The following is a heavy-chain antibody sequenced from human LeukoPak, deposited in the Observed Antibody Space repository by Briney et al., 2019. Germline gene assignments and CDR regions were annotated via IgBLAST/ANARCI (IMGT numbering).Heavy chain of an antibody. J-gene: IGHJ4*02. CDR2: ISAYNGNT. Sequence: GASVKVSCKASGYTFTSYGISWVRQAPRQGLEWMGWISAYNGNTNYAQKLQGRVTMTTDTSTSTAYMELRSLRSDDTAVYYCARDLRYDSSGYYLTYFDYWGQGTLVTVSS. CDR3: ARDLRYDSSGYYLTYFDY. V-gene: IGHV1-18*04. D-gene: IGHD3-22*01. CDR1: GYTFTSYG.